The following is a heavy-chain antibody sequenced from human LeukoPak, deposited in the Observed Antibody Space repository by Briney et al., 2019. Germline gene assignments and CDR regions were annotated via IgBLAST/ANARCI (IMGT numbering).Heavy chain of an antibody. Sequence: PGGSLGLSCAASGFTFSSYVMHWVRQAPGKGLEWVAVISYDGSNKYYADSVKGRFTISRDNSKNTLYLQMNSLRAEDTAVYYCAEDRHSSSWYLDYWGQGTLVIVSS. CDR1: GFTFSSYV. J-gene: IGHJ4*02. CDR2: ISYDGSNK. D-gene: IGHD6-13*01. V-gene: IGHV3-30*18. CDR3: AEDRHSSSWYLDY.